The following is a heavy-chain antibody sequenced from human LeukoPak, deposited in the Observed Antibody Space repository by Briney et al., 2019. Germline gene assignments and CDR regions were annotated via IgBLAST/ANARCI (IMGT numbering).Heavy chain of an antibody. D-gene: IGHD2-8*01. Sequence: GGSLRLSCAASGFTFSSYAMSWVRQAPGKGLEWVSAISGSGGSTYYADSVKGRFTISRDNSKNTLYLQRNSLRAEDTAVYYCAKVQYCTNGVCDAFDIWGQGTMVTVSS. V-gene: IGHV3-23*01. CDR1: GFTFSSYA. J-gene: IGHJ3*02. CDR3: AKVQYCTNGVCDAFDI. CDR2: ISGSGGST.